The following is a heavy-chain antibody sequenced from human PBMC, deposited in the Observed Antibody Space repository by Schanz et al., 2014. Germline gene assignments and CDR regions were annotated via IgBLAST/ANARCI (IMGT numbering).Heavy chain of an antibody. V-gene: IGHV3-7*01. D-gene: IGHD1-1*01. CDR2: IKEDGSVK. Sequence: EVQLLESGGGLVQPGGSLRLSCAASGFTFSTSTMHWVRQAPGKGLEWVANIKEDGSVKDYVDSVKGRFTISRDNAKNSLYLEMNSLRAEDTALYYCARDRRNADLDYWGQGTLVTVSS. J-gene: IGHJ4*02. CDR3: ARDRRNADLDY. CDR1: GFTFSTST.